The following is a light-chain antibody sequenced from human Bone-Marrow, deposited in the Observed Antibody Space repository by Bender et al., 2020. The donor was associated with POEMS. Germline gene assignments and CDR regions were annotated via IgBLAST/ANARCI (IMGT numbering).Light chain of an antibody. V-gene: IGLV1-44*01. Sequence: QSVLTQPPSASGTPGQRVTISCSGSSSNIGTNTVTWYQHLPGTAPKLLIHSNTQRPSGVSDRFSGSQSGTSACLAISKLRSEDGAGYFCAAWDDSLSWVFGGGTKLTVL. CDR2: SNT. CDR1: SSNIGTNT. J-gene: IGLJ3*02. CDR3: AAWDDSLSWV.